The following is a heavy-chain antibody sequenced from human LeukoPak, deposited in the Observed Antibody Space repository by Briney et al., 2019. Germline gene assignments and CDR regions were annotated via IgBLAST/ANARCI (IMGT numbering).Heavy chain of an antibody. D-gene: IGHD1-1*01. J-gene: IGHJ6*02. CDR3: ARDRPDWSYYYGMDV. CDR1: GFTVSSNY. CDR2: IYSGGST. Sequence: GGSLRLSCAASGFTVSSNYMSWVRQAPGKGLEWGSVIYSGGSTYYADSVKGRFTISRDNSKNTLYLQINSLRAEDTAVYYCARDRPDWSYYYGMDVWGQGTTVTVSS. V-gene: IGHV3-66*01.